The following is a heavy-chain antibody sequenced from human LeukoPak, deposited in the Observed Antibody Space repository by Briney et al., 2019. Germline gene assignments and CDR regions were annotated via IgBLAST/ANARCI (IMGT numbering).Heavy chain of an antibody. CDR3: ARRLKISQGGTTDY. CDR1: GYSLTSYW. CDR2: IYPSDSDT. D-gene: IGHD1-1*01. V-gene: IGHV5-51*01. Sequence: GESLKISCKASGYSLTSYWIGWVRQMPGKGLEWMGIIYPSDSDTRYSPSFQGQVTISADRSITTAYLQWSSLKASDTAIYYCARRLKISQGGTTDYWGQGTLVTVSS. J-gene: IGHJ4*02.